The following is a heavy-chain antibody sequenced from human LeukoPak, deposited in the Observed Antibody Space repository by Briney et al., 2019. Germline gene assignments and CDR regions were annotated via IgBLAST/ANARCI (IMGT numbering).Heavy chain of an antibody. CDR2: IIPIFGTA. Sequence: ASVKVSCKASGGTFSSYAISWVRQAPGQGFEWMGGIIPIFGTANYAQKFQGRVTITADESTSTAYMELSSLRSEDTAVYYCASRELDVPAALNYWGQGTLVTVSS. D-gene: IGHD2-2*01. CDR1: GGTFSSYA. CDR3: ASRELDVPAALNY. J-gene: IGHJ4*02. V-gene: IGHV1-69*13.